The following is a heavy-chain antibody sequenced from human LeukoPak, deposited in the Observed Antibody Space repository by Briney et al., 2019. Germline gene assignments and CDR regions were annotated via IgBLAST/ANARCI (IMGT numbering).Heavy chain of an antibody. Sequence: SSETLSLTCTVSGASMTTYYWSWIRQPPGKGLEWVAYIYSSGSTNYNPSLKSRLTISIDTSKKQFSLKMSSVTAADTAVYYCAREMGHYYDSSGYYYFDYWGQGTLVTVSS. CDR1: GASMTTYY. V-gene: IGHV4-59*12. CDR3: AREMGHYYDSSGYYYFDY. CDR2: IYSSGST. D-gene: IGHD3-22*01. J-gene: IGHJ4*02.